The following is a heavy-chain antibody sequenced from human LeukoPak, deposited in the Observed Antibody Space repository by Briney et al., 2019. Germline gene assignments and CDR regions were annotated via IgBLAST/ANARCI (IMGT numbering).Heavy chain of an antibody. CDR3: ARVKATGTTSIWDYFGMDV. J-gene: IGHJ6*02. V-gene: IGHV4-34*01. D-gene: IGHD1-7*01. CDR2: INHSGST. Sequence: SETLSLTCAVYGGSFSGYYWSWIRQPPGKGLEWIGEINHSGSTNYNPSLKSRVTISVDTSKNQFSLQLNSVTPEDTAVYYCARVKATGTTSIWDYFGMDVWGQGTTVTVSS. CDR1: GGSFSGYY.